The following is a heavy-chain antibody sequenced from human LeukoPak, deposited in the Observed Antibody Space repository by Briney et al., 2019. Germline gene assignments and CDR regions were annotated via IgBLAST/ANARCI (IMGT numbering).Heavy chain of an antibody. V-gene: IGHV3-74*01. CDR3: ARDNYGANDY. CDR2: IDSDGSST. CDR1: GFTFSSFW. J-gene: IGHJ4*02. Sequence: HPGGSLRLSCTASGFTFSSFWMHWVRQAPGKGPVWVSRIDSDGSSTTYADSVKGRFTISRDNAKNTLYLQMNSLRAEDTAVYYCARDNYGANDYWGQGTLVTVSS. D-gene: IGHD4-17*01.